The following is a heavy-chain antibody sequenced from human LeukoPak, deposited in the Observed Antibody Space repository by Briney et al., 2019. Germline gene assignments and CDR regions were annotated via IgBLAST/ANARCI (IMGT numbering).Heavy chain of an antibody. CDR1: GGSFSGYY. D-gene: IGHD6-19*01. Sequence: SETLSLTCAVYGGSFSGYYWSWIRQPPGKGLEWIGEINHSGSTNYNPSLKSRVTISVDTSKNQFSLKLSSVTAADTAVYYCARGRRQWLALRPHDAFDIWGQGTMVTVSS. J-gene: IGHJ3*02. CDR2: INHSGST. V-gene: IGHV4-34*01. CDR3: ARGRRQWLALRPHDAFDI.